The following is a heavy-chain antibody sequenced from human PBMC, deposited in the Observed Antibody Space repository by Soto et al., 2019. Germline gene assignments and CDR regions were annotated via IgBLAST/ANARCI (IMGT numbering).Heavy chain of an antibody. CDR3: ARDPQLLEWLDYYYYGMDV. D-gene: IGHD3-3*01. CDR1: GGSFSGYC. CDR2: INHSGST. J-gene: IGHJ6*02. Sequence: PSETLSLTCAVYGGSFSGYCWSWIRQPPGKGLEWIGEINHSGSTNYNPSLKSRVTISVDTSKNQFSLKLSSVTAADTAVYYCARDPQLLEWLDYYYYGMDVWGQGTTVTVSS. V-gene: IGHV4-34*01.